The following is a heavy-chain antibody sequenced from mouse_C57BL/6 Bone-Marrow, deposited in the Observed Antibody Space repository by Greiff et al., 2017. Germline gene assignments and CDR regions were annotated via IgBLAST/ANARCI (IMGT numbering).Heavy chain of an antibody. CDR2: IDPSGGYT. CDR3: ATDYYGSSGAWFAY. J-gene: IGHJ3*01. CDR1: GYTFTSYW. Sequence: QVQLQQPGAELVKPGASVKLSCKASGYTFTSYWMQWVKQRPGQGLEWIGEIDPSGGYTNYNQKFKGKATLTVDTSSSTAYMQLSSLTSEDSAVYDDATDYYGSSGAWFAYWGQGTLVTVSA. V-gene: IGHV1-50*01. D-gene: IGHD1-1*01.